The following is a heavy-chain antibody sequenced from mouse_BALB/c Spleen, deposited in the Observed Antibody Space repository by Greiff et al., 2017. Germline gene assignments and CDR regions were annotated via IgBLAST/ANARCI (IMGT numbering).Heavy chain of an antibody. D-gene: IGHD4-1*01. Sequence: QVQLKQSGAELVRPGTSVKISCKASGYTFTNYWLGWVKQRPGHGLEWIGDIYPGGGYTNYNEKFKGKATLTADTSSSTAYMQLSSLTSEDSAVYFCARKDWDSYAMDYWGQGTSVTVSS. V-gene: IGHV1-63*02. J-gene: IGHJ4*01. CDR1: GYTFTNYW. CDR2: IYPGGGYT. CDR3: ARKDWDSYAMDY.